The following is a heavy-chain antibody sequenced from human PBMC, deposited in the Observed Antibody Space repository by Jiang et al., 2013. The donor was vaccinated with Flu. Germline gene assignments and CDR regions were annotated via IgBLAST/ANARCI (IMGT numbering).Heavy chain of an antibody. CDR2: INTNTGNP. J-gene: IGHJ6*02. CDR3: AREPRYYDFWSGDYYYYGMDV. D-gene: IGHD3-3*01. V-gene: IGHV7-4-1*01. Sequence: NWVRQAPGQGLEWMGWINTNTGNPTYAQGFTGRFVFSLDTSVSTAYLQICSLKAEDTAVYYCAREPRYYDFWSGDYYYYGMDVWGQGTTVTVSS.